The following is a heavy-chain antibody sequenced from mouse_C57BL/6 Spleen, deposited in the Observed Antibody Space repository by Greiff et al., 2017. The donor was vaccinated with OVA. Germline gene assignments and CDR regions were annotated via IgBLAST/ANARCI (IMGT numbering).Heavy chain of an antibody. CDR2: IHPNSGST. Sequence: QVQLQQPGAELVKPGASVKLSCKASGYTFTSYWMHWVKQRPGQGLEWIGMIHPNSGSTNYNEKFKSKATLTVDKSSSTAYMQLSSLTSEDSAVYYCATFTTVVATGYFDVWGTGTTVTVSS. CDR3: ATFTTVVATGYFDV. J-gene: IGHJ1*03. V-gene: IGHV1-64*01. D-gene: IGHD1-1*01. CDR1: GYTFTSYW.